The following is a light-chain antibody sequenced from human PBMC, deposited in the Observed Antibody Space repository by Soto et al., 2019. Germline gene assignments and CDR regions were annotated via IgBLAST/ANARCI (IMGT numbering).Light chain of an antibody. V-gene: IGLV2-14*01. CDR3: SSYTTSSTLL. CDR1: SSDVGGYNY. Sequence: QSALTQPASVSGSPGQSITISCTGTSSDVGGYNYVSWYQQHPCKVPKLIIYEVSNRPPGVSNRFSGSKSGNTASLTISGLQAEDEADYYCSSYTTSSTLLFGGGTKLTVL. CDR2: EVS. J-gene: IGLJ2*01.